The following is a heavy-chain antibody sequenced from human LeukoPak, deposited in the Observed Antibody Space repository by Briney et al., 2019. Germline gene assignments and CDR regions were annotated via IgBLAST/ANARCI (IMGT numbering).Heavy chain of an antibody. J-gene: IGHJ4*02. D-gene: IGHD3-22*01. CDR1: GFTFSDHY. CDR2: NRNKANNYTP. CDR3: ARRGRDSDGYAHGYDF. Sequence: GGSLRLSCAASGFTFSDHYIDWVRQAPGKGLEWVGRNRNKANNYTPEYAASVKGRFTISRDDSKNSLYLQMNSLKTEDTAVYYCARRGRDSDGYAHGYDFWGQGTPVTVSS. V-gene: IGHV3-72*01.